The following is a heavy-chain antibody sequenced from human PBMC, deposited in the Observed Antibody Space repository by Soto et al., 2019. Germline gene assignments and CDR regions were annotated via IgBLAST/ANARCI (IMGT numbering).Heavy chain of an antibody. CDR2: ISSDGSSK. CDR1: GFSFSTYA. D-gene: IGHD2-15*01. CDR3: ARKDLPGDYYGMDV. Sequence: SLRLSCAASGFSFSTYAMHWVRQAPGKGLEWVAVISSDGSSKYYADSVKGRFTISRDNSKNTLYLEMNSLRAEDTSVYYCARKDLPGDYYGMDVWGQGTTVTVSS. J-gene: IGHJ6*02. V-gene: IGHV3-30-3*01.